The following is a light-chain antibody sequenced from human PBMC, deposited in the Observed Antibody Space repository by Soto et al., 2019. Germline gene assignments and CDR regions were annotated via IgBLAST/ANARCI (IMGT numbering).Light chain of an antibody. J-gene: IGLJ3*02. Sequence: QSALTQPPSVSAAPGQRVSISCSGSTSNIGANYVSWYQHLPRTAPKVLIYDNDKRPSDIPARFSASKSDTSATLGISGLQTGDEAVYFCASWDGRLTTVVFGGGTKLTVL. CDR3: ASWDGRLTTVV. CDR1: TSNIGANY. V-gene: IGLV1-51*01. CDR2: DND.